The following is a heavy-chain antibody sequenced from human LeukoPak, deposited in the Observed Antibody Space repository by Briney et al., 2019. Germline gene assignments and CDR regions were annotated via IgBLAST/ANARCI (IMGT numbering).Heavy chain of an antibody. CDR1: GFTVSSNY. D-gene: IGHD6-13*01. V-gene: IGHV3-53*01. CDR2: IYSGGST. Sequence: GGSLRLSCAASGFTVSSNYMSWVRQAPGKGLEWVSVIYSGGSTYYADSVKGRFTISRDNSKNTLYLQMNSLRAKDTAVYYCAREGSSSWDYYYYGVDVWGQGTTVTVSS. CDR3: AREGSSSWDYYYYGVDV. J-gene: IGHJ6*02.